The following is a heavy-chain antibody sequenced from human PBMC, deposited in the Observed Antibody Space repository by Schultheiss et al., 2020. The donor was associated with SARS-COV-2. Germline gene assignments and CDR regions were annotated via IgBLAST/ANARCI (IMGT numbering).Heavy chain of an antibody. J-gene: IGHJ6*02. CDR1: GFTFSSYD. CDR2: ISYDGSNK. D-gene: IGHD2/OR15-2a*01. CDR3: ARAPLLNIRYGMDV. Sequence: GGSLRLSCAASGFTFSSYDMHWVRQAPGKGLEWVAVISYDGSNKYYADSVKGRFTISRDNSKNTLYLQMNSLRAEDTAVYYCARAPLLNIRYGMDVWGQGTTVTVSS. V-gene: IGHV3-30-3*01.